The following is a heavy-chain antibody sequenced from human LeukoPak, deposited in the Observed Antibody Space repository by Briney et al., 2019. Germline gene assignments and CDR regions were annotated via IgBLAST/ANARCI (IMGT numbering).Heavy chain of an antibody. Sequence: ASVKVSCKASGGTFSSYAISWVRQAPGQRLEWMGWINAGNGNTKYSQKFQGRVTITRDTSASTAYMELSSLRSEDTAVYYCASSSTVAGTGYFDYWGQGTLVTVPS. D-gene: IGHD6-19*01. CDR2: INAGNGNT. J-gene: IGHJ4*02. CDR1: GGTFSSYA. V-gene: IGHV1-3*01. CDR3: ASSSTVAGTGYFDY.